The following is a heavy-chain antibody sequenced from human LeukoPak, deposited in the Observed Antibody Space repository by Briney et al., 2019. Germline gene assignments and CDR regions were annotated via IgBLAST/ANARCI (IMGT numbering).Heavy chain of an antibody. CDR3: ARQDFGDSTSWHQFDY. D-gene: IGHD2-2*01. J-gene: IGHJ4*02. V-gene: IGHV3-30*04. CDR1: GFTFSSYA. Sequence: GRSLRLSCAASGFTFSSYAMHWVRQAPGKGLEWVAVISYDGSNKYYADSVKGRFTISRDNSKNTLYLQMNSLRAEDTAVYYCARQDFGDSTSWHQFDYWGQGTLVTVSS. CDR2: ISYDGSNK.